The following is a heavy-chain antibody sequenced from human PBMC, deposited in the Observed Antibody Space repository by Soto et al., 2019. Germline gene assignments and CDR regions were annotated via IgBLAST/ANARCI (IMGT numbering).Heavy chain of an antibody. Sequence: QVQLVESGGGLVKPGGSLRLSCTASGFTFSDHNMSWIRQAPGKGLEWISYIRGSDGTIYYGDSVKGRFTISRDNAKNLLYLQMTSLRAEDTAVYYCAKNSGFDLDYWGQGTLVTVSS. V-gene: IGHV3-11*01. CDR2: IRGSDGTI. CDR3: AKNSGFDLDY. J-gene: IGHJ4*02. D-gene: IGHD2-15*01. CDR1: GFTFSDHN.